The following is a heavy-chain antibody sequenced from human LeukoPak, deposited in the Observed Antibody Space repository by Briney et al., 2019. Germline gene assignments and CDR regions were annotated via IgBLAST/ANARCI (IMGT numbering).Heavy chain of an antibody. CDR2: IYPGDSDT. CDR1: GYSFTSYW. CDR3: ARQSCSSTSCYTGDAFDI. V-gene: IGHV5-51*01. J-gene: IGHJ3*02. D-gene: IGHD2-2*02. Sequence: GESLKISCKGSGYSFTSYWIGWVRQMPGKGLEWMGIIYPGDSDTRYSPSFQGQVTISADKSISTAYLQWSSLKASGTAMYYCARQSCSSTSCYTGDAFDIWGQGTMVTVSS.